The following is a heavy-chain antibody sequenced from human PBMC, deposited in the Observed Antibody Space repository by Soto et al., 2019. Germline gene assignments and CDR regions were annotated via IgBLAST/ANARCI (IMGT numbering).Heavy chain of an antibody. CDR1: GDCLGSGVHY. CDR3: ARVDHRGYFAILTDY. J-gene: IGHJ4*02. V-gene: IGHV4-31*03. CDR2: IYDSVNT. D-gene: IGHD3-9*01. Sequence: TSETLSLTCTVSGDCLGSGVHYWSWIRQHPGKGLEWIGHIYDSVNTYYSPSLRSRVTISADMSKNQFSLNLRSVTAADTAVYYCARVDHRGYFAILTDYRCKGTLVTVFS.